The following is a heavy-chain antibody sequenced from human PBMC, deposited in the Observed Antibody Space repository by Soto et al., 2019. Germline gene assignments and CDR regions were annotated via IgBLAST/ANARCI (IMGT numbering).Heavy chain of an antibody. V-gene: IGHV3-23*01. CDR1: GFTFSSYA. CDR2: ISGSGGST. CDR3: AKEGRGGYSYGKGTFFDY. J-gene: IGHJ4*02. D-gene: IGHD5-18*01. Sequence: SLRLSCAASGFTFSSYAMSWVRQAPGKGLEWVSAISGSGGSTYYADSVKGRFTISRDNSKNTLYLQMNSLRAEDTAVYYCAKEGRGGYSYGKGTFFDYWGQGTLVTVSS.